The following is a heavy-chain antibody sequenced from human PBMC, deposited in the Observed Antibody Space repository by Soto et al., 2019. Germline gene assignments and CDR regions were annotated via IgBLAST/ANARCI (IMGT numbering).Heavy chain of an antibody. CDR1: GGTISSRDYY. D-gene: IGHD4-17*01. Sequence: SEPLSHTCTVFGGTISSRDYYRSLISQTPGKGLEWIGYIYYSGSTYYNPSLKSRVTISVDTSKNQFSLKLSSVTAADTAVYYCARDSLDYGDYYYGMDVWGQGTTVTVSS. CDR2: IYYSGST. CDR3: ARDSLDYGDYYYGMDV. V-gene: IGHV4-30-4*08. J-gene: IGHJ6*02.